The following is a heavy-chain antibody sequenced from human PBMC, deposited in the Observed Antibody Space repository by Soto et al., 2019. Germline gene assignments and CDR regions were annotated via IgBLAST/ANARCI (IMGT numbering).Heavy chain of an antibody. Sequence: QVQLVESGGGLVKPGGSLRLSCAAPGFTSSDYYMSWIRQAPGKGREWVSYISSSSSYTNYADSVKGRFTISRDNAKNSLYLQMNSLRAEDTAVYYCARGEVFGVGAIFDYWGQGTLVTVSS. CDR2: ISSSSSYT. CDR1: GFTSSDYY. V-gene: IGHV3-11*05. CDR3: ARGEVFGVGAIFDY. J-gene: IGHJ4*02. D-gene: IGHD1-26*01.